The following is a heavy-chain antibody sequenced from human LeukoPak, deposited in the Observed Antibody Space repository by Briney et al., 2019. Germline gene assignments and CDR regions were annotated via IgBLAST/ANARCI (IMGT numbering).Heavy chain of an antibody. CDR3: AKGGRYCSGGNCYFFDY. V-gene: IGHV3-23*01. J-gene: IGHJ4*02. CDR1: GFTFSNYA. CDR2: ISGSGGST. D-gene: IGHD2-15*01. Sequence: GGSLRLSCAASGFTFSNYAMRWVRQAPGKGLEWVSAISGSGGSTYYADSVKGRFTISRDNSKTTLYLQMNSLRADDTAVYYCAKGGRYCSGGNCYFFDYWGQGTLVTVSS.